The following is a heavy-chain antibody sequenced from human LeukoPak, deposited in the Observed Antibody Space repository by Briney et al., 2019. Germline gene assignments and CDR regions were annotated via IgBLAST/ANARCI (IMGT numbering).Heavy chain of an antibody. D-gene: IGHD3-22*01. V-gene: IGHV1-24*01. CDR3: AKDLEATYYYDSSGPIDY. Sequence: ASVKVSCKVSGYTLTELSMHWVRQAPGKGLEWMGGFDPEDGETIYAQKFQGRVTMTEDTSTDTAYMELSSLRSEDTAVYYCAKDLEATYYYDSSGPIDYWGQGTLVTVSS. CDR1: GYTLTELS. CDR2: FDPEDGET. J-gene: IGHJ4*02.